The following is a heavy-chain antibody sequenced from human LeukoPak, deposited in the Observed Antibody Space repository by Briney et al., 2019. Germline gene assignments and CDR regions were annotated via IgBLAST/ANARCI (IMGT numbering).Heavy chain of an antibody. CDR2: IYTTGST. J-gene: IGHJ4*02. CDR3: ARDNPFKYDYVN. Sequence: PSETLSLTCTVSGGSISSYYWSWIRQPAGKGLEWIGRIYTTGSTNYSHSLKSRVTISADTSKNQFSLKLSSVTAADTAVYYCARDNPFKYDYVNWGQGTLVTVSS. D-gene: IGHD3-16*01. CDR1: GGSISSYY. V-gene: IGHV4-4*07.